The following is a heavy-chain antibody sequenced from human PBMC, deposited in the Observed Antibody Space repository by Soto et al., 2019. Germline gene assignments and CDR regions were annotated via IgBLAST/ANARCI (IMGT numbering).Heavy chain of an antibody. Sequence: PGGSLRLSCAASGFTFSSYAMHWVRQAPGKGLEWVAVISYDGSNKYHAHSVKGRFTISRDNSKNTLYLQMNSLRDEDTAVYYCARDCFPKGMDVWGQGTTVTVSS. V-gene: IGHV3-30-3*01. D-gene: IGHD2-21*01. J-gene: IGHJ6*02. CDR1: GFTFSSYA. CDR3: ARDCFPKGMDV. CDR2: ISYDGSNK.